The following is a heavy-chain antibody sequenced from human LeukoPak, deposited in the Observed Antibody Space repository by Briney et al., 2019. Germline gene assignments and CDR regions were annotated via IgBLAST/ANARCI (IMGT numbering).Heavy chain of an antibody. D-gene: IGHD3-22*01. CDR2: IWYDGSNK. CDR1: GFTFSSYG. Sequence: PGGSLRLSCAASGFTFSSYGMHWVRQAPGKGLEWVAVIWYDGSNKYYGDSVKGRFTISRDNSKNTLYLQMNSLRAEDTAVYYCARDLYEDYYDSSGHAFDIWGQGTMVTVSS. V-gene: IGHV3-33*01. CDR3: ARDLYEDYYDSSGHAFDI. J-gene: IGHJ3*02.